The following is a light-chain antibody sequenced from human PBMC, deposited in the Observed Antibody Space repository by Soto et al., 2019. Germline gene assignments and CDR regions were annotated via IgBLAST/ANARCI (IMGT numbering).Light chain of an antibody. CDR2: RAA. Sequence: DIQMTQSPSTLSASVGDRVTITCRASQSISSWLAWYQQKPGNAPKLLIYRAARLGNGVPSRFSGSGSGTEFTLTISSLQPDDFAAYYCQQYDSSVYTFGQGTKLEIK. V-gene: IGKV1-5*03. J-gene: IGKJ2*01. CDR3: QQYDSSVYT. CDR1: QSISSW.